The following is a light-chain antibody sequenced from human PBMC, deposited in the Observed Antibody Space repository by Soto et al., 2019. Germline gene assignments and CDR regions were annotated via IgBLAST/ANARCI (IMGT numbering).Light chain of an antibody. J-gene: IGLJ1*01. CDR3: ASYAGGNQV. Sequence: QSALTQPPSASASPGQSVTISCTGTSSDVAGYDFVSWYQHHPGKAPKLMIYEVSKRPSGVPDRFSGSKSGSTASLTVSGLLTEDEADYYCASYAGGNQVFGTGTKLTVL. V-gene: IGLV2-8*01. CDR2: EVS. CDR1: SSDVAGYDF.